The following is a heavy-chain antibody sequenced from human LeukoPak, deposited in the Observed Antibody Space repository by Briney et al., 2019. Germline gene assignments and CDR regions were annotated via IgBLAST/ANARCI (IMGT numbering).Heavy chain of an antibody. Sequence: GASVKVSCKASGYTFTSYGISWVRQAPGQGLEWMGWISAYNGNTNYAQKLQGRVTMTTDTSTSTAYMELRSLRSDDTAVYNCARDGPPYYDFWSGYSSGYWGQGTLVTVSS. CDR1: GYTFTSYG. V-gene: IGHV1-18*01. CDR3: ARDGPPYYDFWSGYSSGY. CDR2: ISAYNGNT. D-gene: IGHD3-3*01. J-gene: IGHJ4*02.